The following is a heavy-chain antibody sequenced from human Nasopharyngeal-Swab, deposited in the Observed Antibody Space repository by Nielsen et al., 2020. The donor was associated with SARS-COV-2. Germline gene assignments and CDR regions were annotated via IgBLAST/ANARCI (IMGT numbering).Heavy chain of an antibody. J-gene: IGHJ6*02. V-gene: IGHV7-4-1*02. Sequence: WVRQAPGQGLEWMGWINTNTGNPTYAQGFTGRFVFSLDTSVSTAYLQISSLKAEDTAIYYCARDGGKVKTYSSGWYGGGAHIYYYYGMDVWGLGTTVTVSS. CDR3: ARDGGKVKTYSSGWYGGGAHIYYYYGMDV. D-gene: IGHD6-19*01. CDR2: INTNTGNP.